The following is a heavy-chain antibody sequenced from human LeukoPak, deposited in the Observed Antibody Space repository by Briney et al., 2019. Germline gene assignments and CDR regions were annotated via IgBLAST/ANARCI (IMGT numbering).Heavy chain of an antibody. CDR3: ARNPGIAPPSGPGSNWFDP. V-gene: IGHV1-69*04. CDR1: GGTFSSYA. J-gene: IGHJ5*02. D-gene: IGHD6-13*01. Sequence: VASVKVSCKASGGTFSSYAISWVRQAPGQGLEWMGRIIPILGIANYAQKFQGRVTITADKSASTAYMELSSVTAADTAVYYCARNPGIAPPSGPGSNWFDPWGQGTLVTVSS. CDR2: IIPILGIA.